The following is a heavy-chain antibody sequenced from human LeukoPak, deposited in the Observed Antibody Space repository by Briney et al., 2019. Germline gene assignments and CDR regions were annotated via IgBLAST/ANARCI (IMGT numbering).Heavy chain of an antibody. V-gene: IGHV1-8*01. CDR3: ARGKVPAAPFFYYYYGMDV. D-gene: IGHD2-2*01. CDR2: MNPNSGNT. Sequence: VASVKVSCTASGYTFTSYDINWVRQATGQGLEWMGWMNPNSGNTGYAQKFQGRVTMTRNTSISTAYMELSSLRSEDTAVYYCARGKVPAAPFFYYYYGMDVWGQGTTVTVSS. CDR1: GYTFTSYD. J-gene: IGHJ6*02.